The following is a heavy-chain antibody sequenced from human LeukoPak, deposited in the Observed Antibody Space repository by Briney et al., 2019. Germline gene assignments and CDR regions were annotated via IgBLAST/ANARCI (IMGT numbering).Heavy chain of an antibody. Sequence: SVKVSCKASGGTFSSYAISWVRQAPGQGLEWMGGRIPIFGRENYAQTFQGRVTIPADEYTSTAYMELSSLRSDDTAVYYCASGTPPNYYYYYYLDVWGKGATVTVSS. D-gene: IGHD1-7*01. CDR1: GGTFSSYA. CDR3: ASGTPPNYYYYYYLDV. J-gene: IGHJ6*03. CDR2: RIPIFGRE. V-gene: IGHV1-69*13.